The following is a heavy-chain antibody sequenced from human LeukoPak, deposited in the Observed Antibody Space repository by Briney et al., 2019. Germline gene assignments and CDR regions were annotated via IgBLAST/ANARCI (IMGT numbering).Heavy chain of an antibody. CDR3: ATTTQDCSSTSCPTEFDY. Sequence: ASVKVSCKASGYTFTSYGISWVRQAPGQGLEWMGWISAYNGNTNYAQKLQGRVTMTTDTSTSTAYMELRSLRSEDTAVYYCATTTQDCSSTSCPTEFDYWGQGTLVTVSS. V-gene: IGHV1-18*01. J-gene: IGHJ4*02. CDR1: GYTFTSYG. D-gene: IGHD2-2*01. CDR2: ISAYNGNT.